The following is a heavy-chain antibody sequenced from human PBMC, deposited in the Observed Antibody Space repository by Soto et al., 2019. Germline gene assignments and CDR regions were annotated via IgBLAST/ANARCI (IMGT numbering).Heavy chain of an antibody. J-gene: IGHJ4*02. Sequence: GGSLRLSCSASGFTFSSYAMHWVRQAPGKGLEYVSGVRGNGDPPFYADSVKGRFTSSRDNSKNTLYLQMSSLSADDTAVYYCVKSRGGNNFDFFDWGQGALVTVSS. CDR1: GFTFSSYA. CDR3: VKSRGGNNFDFFD. V-gene: IGHV3-64D*06. D-gene: IGHD5-12*01. CDR2: VRGNGDPP.